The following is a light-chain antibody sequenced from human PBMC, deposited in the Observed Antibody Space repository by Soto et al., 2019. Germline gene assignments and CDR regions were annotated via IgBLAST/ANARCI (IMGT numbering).Light chain of an antibody. CDR3: QQSYSTLWT. CDR1: QSISSY. J-gene: IGKJ1*01. V-gene: IGKV1-39*01. Sequence: DIQMTQSASSLSASLGDRVTITCGASQSISSYLNWYQQKPGKAPKLLIYAASSLQSGVPSRFSGSGSGTDFTLTISSLQTEDFATYYCQQSYSTLWTFGQGTKVDIK. CDR2: AAS.